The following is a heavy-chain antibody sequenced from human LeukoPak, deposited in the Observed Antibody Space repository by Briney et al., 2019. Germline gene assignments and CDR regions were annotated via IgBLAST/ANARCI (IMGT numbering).Heavy chain of an antibody. Sequence: TSETLSLTCAVYGGSFSGYYWSWIRQPPGKGLEWIGEINHSGSTNYNPSLKSRVTISVDTSKNQFSLKLSSVTAADTAVYYCARERAPFDGFDVWGQGTMVTVSS. J-gene: IGHJ3*01. D-gene: IGHD5-24*01. CDR3: ARERAPFDGFDV. CDR2: INHSGST. V-gene: IGHV4-34*01. CDR1: GGSFSGYY.